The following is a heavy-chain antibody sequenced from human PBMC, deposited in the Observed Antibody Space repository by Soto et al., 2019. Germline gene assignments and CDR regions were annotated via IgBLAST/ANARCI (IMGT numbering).Heavy chain of an antibody. Sequence: SETLSLTCPVSGGPISSYCWSWIRQPPGKGLEWIEYIYYSGSTNYNPSLKSRVTISVDTSKNQFSLKLSSVTAADTAVYYCARGRSSSSYISGRWYYYMDVWGKGTTVTVSS. D-gene: IGHD6-6*01. CDR1: GGPISSYC. J-gene: IGHJ6*03. CDR2: IYYSGST. V-gene: IGHV4-59*01. CDR3: ARGRSSSSYISGRWYYYMDV.